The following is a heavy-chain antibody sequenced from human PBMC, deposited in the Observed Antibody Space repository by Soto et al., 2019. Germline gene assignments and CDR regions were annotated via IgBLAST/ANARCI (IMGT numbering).Heavy chain of an antibody. CDR1: GFTFRNYA. J-gene: IGHJ4*02. CDR2: ISGGGDET. V-gene: IGHV3-23*01. CDR3: VKDGEAYNGGWDYFDH. D-gene: IGHD3-16*01. Sequence: EVPLLESGGGWVQPGGSLRLSCAASGFTFRNYAMTWVRQAPGKGLEWVSGISGGGDETYNADSVKGRLTISRDNSKNTLFLQMNNLRAEDTAIYYCVKDGEAYNGGWDYFDHWGQGILITVSS.